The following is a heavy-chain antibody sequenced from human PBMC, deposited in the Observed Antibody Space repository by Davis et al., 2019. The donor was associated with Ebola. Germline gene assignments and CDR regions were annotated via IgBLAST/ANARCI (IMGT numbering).Heavy chain of an antibody. D-gene: IGHD5-18*01. V-gene: IGHV4-59*08. CDR1: GGSFSGYY. J-gene: IGHJ6*02. CDR2: IYYSVST. Sequence: SETLSLTCAVYGGSFSGYYRSCIRQPPGKGLEWIGYIYYSVSTHYNPSLKSRVTISVDTSKNQFSLKLSSLTAADTAVYYCARHVDTAMVHQHYDYYYGMDVWGQGTTVTASS. CDR3: ARHVDTAMVHQHYDYYYGMDV.